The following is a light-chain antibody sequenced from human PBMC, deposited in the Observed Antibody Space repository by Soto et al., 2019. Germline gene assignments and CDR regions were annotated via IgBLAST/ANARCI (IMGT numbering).Light chain of an antibody. CDR2: AAS. J-gene: IGKJ1*01. CDR1: QDIGTY. V-gene: IGKV1-39*01. CDR3: QQSYSSPPT. Sequence: IQMTQSPSSLSSSIGGSVIITFRASQDIGTYLNWYQHKPGKAPKHLIYAASSLQTGVPSRFTGSGSGTEFTLTIDSLQPEDFATYYCQQSYSSPPTFGQGTKVDIK.